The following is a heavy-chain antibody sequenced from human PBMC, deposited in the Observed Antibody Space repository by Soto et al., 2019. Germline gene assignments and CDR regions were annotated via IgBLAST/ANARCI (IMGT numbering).Heavy chain of an antibody. Sequence: PGGSLRLSCAASGFTFSSYGMHWVRQASGKGLEWVAVISYDGSNKYYADSVKGRFTISRDNSKNTLYLQMNSLRAEDTAVYYCAKDLRTDAFDIWGQGTMVTVSS. J-gene: IGHJ3*02. CDR1: GFTFSSYG. D-gene: IGHD5-12*01. CDR2: ISYDGSNK. V-gene: IGHV3-30*18. CDR3: AKDLRTDAFDI.